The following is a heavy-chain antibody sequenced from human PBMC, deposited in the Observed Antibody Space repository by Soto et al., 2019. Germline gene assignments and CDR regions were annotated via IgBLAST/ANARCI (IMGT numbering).Heavy chain of an antibody. V-gene: IGHV4-31*03. D-gene: IGHD6-13*01. CDR3: ARDAHIAAAGTYWFDP. Sequence: QVQLQESGPGLVKPSQTLSLTCTVSGGSISSGGYYWSWIRQHQGKGLEWIGYIYYSGSTYYNPSLKSRVTISVDTSKNQFSLKLSSVTAADTAVYYCARDAHIAAAGTYWFDPWGQGTLVTVSS. J-gene: IGHJ5*02. CDR2: IYYSGST. CDR1: GGSISSGGYY.